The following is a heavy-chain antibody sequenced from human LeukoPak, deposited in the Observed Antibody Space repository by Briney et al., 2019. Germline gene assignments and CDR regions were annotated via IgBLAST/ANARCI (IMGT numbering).Heavy chain of an antibody. CDR3: ARATLPAGYSSTWSTIAVTPKKGFDY. J-gene: IGHJ4*02. CDR2: IRAYNGDR. CDR1: GYTFTNYG. D-gene: IGHD6-13*01. Sequence: ASVKVSCTTSGYTFTNYGVTWVRQAPGQGLEWMGWIRAYNGDRNYAQKVQGRVTMTTDTSTSTAYMELRSLRSDDTAVYYCARATLPAGYSSTWSTIAVTPKKGFDYWGQGTLVTVSS. V-gene: IGHV1-18*01.